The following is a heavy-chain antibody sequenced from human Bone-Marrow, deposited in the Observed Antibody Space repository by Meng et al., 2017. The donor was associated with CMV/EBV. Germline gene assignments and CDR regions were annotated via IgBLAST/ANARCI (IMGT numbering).Heavy chain of an antibody. CDR2: IWYDGSNT. CDR1: GLTFSTYG. V-gene: IGHV3-33*06. J-gene: IGHJ4*02. D-gene: IGHD2-8*02. Sequence: AVSGLTFSTYGIHGVRQGPGKGLEWMAVIWYDGSNTFYADSVKGRFTISRDNSKNTLYLQMHSLRGADTAVYYCAKAHHHNILMVDYWGQGTLVTVSS. CDR3: AKAHHHNILMVDY.